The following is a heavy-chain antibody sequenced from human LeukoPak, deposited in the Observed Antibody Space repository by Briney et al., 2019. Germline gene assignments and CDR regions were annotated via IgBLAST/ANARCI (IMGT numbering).Heavy chain of an antibody. V-gene: IGHV3-7*03. CDR2: IHQNGGAE. Sequence: PGGSLRLSCAASGFTVSNYWMSWVRQAPGEGLEWVACIHQNGGAEYYVDSVEGRFAISRDNTKNSLYLQMNSLTVEDTAVYYCARDLSSRDAYWGQGTLVTVSS. J-gene: IGHJ4*02. CDR1: GFTVSNYW. CDR3: ARDLSSRDAY. D-gene: IGHD6-13*01.